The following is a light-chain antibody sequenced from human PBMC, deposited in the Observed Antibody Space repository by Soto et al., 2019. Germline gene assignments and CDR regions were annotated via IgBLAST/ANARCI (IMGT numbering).Light chain of an antibody. V-gene: IGLV1-44*01. CDR3: AAWDDSLNGYV. Sequence: QSVLTQPHSASGTPGQRVTISCSGSSSNIGSNTVNWYQQLPGTAPKLLIYSNNQRPSGVPDRFSGSKSGTSASLAISGLQSEDEADYYCAAWDDSLNGYVFGTGTRSPS. J-gene: IGLJ1*01. CDR2: SNN. CDR1: SSNIGSNT.